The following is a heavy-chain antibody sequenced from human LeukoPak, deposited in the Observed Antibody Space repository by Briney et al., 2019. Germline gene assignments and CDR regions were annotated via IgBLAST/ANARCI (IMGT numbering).Heavy chain of an antibody. J-gene: IGHJ4*02. CDR3: ARPNSSGWFPFDY. D-gene: IGHD6-19*01. Sequence: PSETLSLTCTVSGGSISSSSYYWGWIRQPPGKGLVWIGSINYSGSTYYNPSLKSRVTIAVDTSKNQFSLKLSSVTAADTAVYYCARPNSSGWFPFDYWGQGTLVSVSS. CDR1: GGSISSSSYY. CDR2: INYSGST. V-gene: IGHV4-39*01.